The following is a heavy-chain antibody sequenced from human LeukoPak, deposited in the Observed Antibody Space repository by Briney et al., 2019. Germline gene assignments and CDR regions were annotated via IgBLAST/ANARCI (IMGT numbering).Heavy chain of an antibody. Sequence: PGGSLRLSCAASGFTFSSYWMHWVRQAPGKGLVWVSRINSDGSSTSYADSVKGRFSISRDNTKNSMYLQMTSLRADDTGVYYCATNSYFYGMAVWGQGTTVTVSS. V-gene: IGHV3-74*01. CDR1: GFTFSSYW. J-gene: IGHJ6*02. CDR3: ATNSYFYGMAV. CDR2: INSDGSST.